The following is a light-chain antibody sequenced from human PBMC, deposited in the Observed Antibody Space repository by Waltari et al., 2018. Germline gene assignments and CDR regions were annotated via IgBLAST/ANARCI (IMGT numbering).Light chain of an antibody. CDR2: EVS. CDR1: SSDVGAYKY. Sequence: QSALTQPPSASGSPGQSVTISCTGTSSDVGAYKYVSWYQQHPSKAPKLLIYEVSKRASGGPDRFSGSKSGNTASLTVSGLQAEDEADYYCASRGASKVFGGGTKLTVL. V-gene: IGLV2-8*01. J-gene: IGLJ2*01. CDR3: ASRGASKV.